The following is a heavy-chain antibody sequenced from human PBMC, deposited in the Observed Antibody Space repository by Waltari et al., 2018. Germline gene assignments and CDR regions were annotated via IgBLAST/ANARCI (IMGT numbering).Heavy chain of an antibody. CDR1: GYTFTSYR. CDR3: ERRAGVYYYSYGMDV. CDR2: ISPYKGNK. Sequence: QIQLVQSGAEVKKPGASVKVSCKSSGYTFTSYRISWVRQAHGKGLEWMGWISPYKGNKNHEKKIKGRVPMTTDRSTSTVDTEMRRLRSDDTAVYYCERRAGVYYYSYGMDVWGQGNTVTVSS. V-gene: IGHV1-18*01. D-gene: IGHD3-10*01. J-gene: IGHJ6*02.